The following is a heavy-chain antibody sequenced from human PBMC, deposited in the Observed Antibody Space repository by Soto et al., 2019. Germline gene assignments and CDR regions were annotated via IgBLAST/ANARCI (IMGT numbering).Heavy chain of an antibody. Sequence: SGTLSFTCTVSEDSLSTHAWSLVRQGPRKGLEWICYLYYRGTTNYHPSLKSRVTISADTSKNQVSLKLTFVTAADTAVYFCATGLSWSPYLESRGQGTLVT. J-gene: IGHJ4*02. CDR2: LYYRGTT. D-gene: IGHD3-3*01. V-gene: IGHV4-59*11. CDR1: EDSLSTHA. CDR3: ATGLSWSPYLES.